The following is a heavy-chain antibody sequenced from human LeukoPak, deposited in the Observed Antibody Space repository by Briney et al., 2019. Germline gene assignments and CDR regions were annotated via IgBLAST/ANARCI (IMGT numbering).Heavy chain of an antibody. CDR1: GFTVSSNY. CDR3: ARRGIAAAGTDWYFDL. D-gene: IGHD6-13*01. Sequence: GGSLRLSCAASGFTVSSNYMSWVRQAPGKGLEWVSVIYSGGSTYYADSVKGRFTISRDNSKNTLYLQMNSLRAEDTAVYYCARRGIAAAGTDWYFDLWGRGTLVTVSS. V-gene: IGHV3-53*01. CDR2: IYSGGST. J-gene: IGHJ2*01.